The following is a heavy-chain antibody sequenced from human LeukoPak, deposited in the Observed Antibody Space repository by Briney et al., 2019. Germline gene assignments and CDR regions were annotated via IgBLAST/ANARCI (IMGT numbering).Heavy chain of an antibody. J-gene: IGHJ4*02. V-gene: IGHV4-39*01. Sequence: KPSETLSLTCTVSGGSISSSSYYWGWIRQPPGKGLEWIGSIYYSVSTYYNPSLKSRVTISVDTSKNQFSLKLSSVTAADTAVYYCASWYSSGWYFDYWGQGTLVTVSS. CDR3: ASWYSSGWYFDY. CDR1: GGSISSSSYY. CDR2: IYYSVST. D-gene: IGHD6-19*01.